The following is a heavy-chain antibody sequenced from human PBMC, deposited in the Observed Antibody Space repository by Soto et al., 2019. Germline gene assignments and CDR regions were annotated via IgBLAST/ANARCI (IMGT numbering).Heavy chain of an antibody. J-gene: IGHJ4*02. V-gene: IGHV4-59*01. CDR3: ARVRGTAGERYFDY. Sequence: SETLSLTCTVSGGSMSSYYWNWMRQPPGKGLEWIGYIYYSGSTTYNPSLKSRVTISVDSSKNQFSLKVTSVTAADTAVYYCARVRGTAGERYFDYWGQGTLVTVSS. CDR2: IYYSGST. CDR1: GGSMSSYY. D-gene: IGHD6-13*01.